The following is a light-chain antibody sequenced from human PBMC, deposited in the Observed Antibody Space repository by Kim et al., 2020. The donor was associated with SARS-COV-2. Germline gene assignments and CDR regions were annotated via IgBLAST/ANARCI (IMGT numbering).Light chain of an antibody. CDR1: RSNIGTNY. CDR2: RNN. CDR3: AAWDDSLSGREV. J-gene: IGLJ2*01. V-gene: IGLV1-47*01. Sequence: RVTIAGSESRSNIGTNYVSWYQQVPGTAPQLLIYRNNQRTSGVPERFSGSRSGTSASLAISGLRPEDEADYYCAAWDDSLSGREVFGGGTQLTVL.